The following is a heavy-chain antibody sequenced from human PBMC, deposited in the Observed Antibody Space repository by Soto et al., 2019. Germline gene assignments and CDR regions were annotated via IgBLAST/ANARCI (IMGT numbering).Heavy chain of an antibody. CDR1: GDSVSSASHF. D-gene: IGHD4-17*01. V-gene: IGHV4-61*01. Sequence: VQLQESGPGLVQPSETLSLTCAVSGDSVSSASHFWSWVRQPPGKGLEWFGYISDSASTNFNPSLKRRVTFYLSSSNNAFSLRLTSVTAADTAMYYCAVERSKNSYGAPWFAPWGRGVLVTVSS. CDR3: AVERSKNSYGAPWFAP. J-gene: IGHJ5*02. CDR2: ISDSAST.